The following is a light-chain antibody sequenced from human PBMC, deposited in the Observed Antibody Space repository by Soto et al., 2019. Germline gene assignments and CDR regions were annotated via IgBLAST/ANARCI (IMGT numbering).Light chain of an antibody. CDR2: ETS. CDR3: QQRGEWPPGVT. V-gene: IGKV3-11*01. J-gene: IGKJ5*01. CDR1: QSIRSS. Sequence: EIVLTQSPGTLSLSPGDRATLSCRASQSIRSSLAWYQQKPGQAPRLLIYETSTRATGIPARFSGSGSGTDFTLTIFSLKTEDSAVYYCQQRGEWPPGVTFGQGTRLEIK.